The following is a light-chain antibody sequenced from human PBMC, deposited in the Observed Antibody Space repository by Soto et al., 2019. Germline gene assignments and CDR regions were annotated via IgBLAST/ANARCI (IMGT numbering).Light chain of an antibody. CDR3: NSYAGSNNWV. V-gene: IGLV2-8*01. CDR1: SSDIGTYNY. J-gene: IGLJ3*02. CDR2: DVS. Sequence: QSALTQPPSASGSPGQSVTISCTGTSSDIGTYNYVSWYQQHPGKAPKLMIYDVSKRPSGVPDRFSGSKSGNTASLTVSGLQAEDEADYYCNSYAGSNNWVFGGGTQLTVL.